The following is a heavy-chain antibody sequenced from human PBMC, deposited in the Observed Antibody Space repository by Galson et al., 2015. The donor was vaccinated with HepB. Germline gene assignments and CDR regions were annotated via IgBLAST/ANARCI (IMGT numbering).Heavy chain of an antibody. CDR3: AKVGVVKSAYGWNDY. CDR2: ISVSGRIT. Sequence: SLRLSCAASGFTFSSYAMSWVRQAPGKGLEWISTISVSGRITYYTDSVKGRFTISRDSSKSTLYLQMDSLRPEDTAVFYCAKVGVVKSAYGWNDYWGQGTLVTVSS. D-gene: IGHD3-10*01. V-gene: IGHV3-23*01. CDR1: GFTFSSYA. J-gene: IGHJ4*02.